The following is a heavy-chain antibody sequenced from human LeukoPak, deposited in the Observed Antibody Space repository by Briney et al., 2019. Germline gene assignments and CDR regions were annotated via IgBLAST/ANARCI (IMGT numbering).Heavy chain of an antibody. D-gene: IGHD5-24*01. V-gene: IGHV4-59*01. J-gene: IGHJ4*02. CDR2: MYYGGGT. CDR3: TRRCKDAYTLYCFDY. CDR1: GGSINSYY. Sequence: SETLSLTCTVSGGSINSYYWSWIRQPPGKGLEWIGHMYYGGGTNYNPSLKSRVTISVDTSKNQFSLKLSSVTAADTAVYYCTRRCKDAYTLYCFDYWGQGTLVTVSS.